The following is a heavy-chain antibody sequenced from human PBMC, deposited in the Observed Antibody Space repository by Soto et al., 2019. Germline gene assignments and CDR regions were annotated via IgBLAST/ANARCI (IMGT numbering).Heavy chain of an antibody. V-gene: IGHV3-74*01. CDR2: INSDGSST. CDR1: GFTFSSYW. Sequence: GGSLRLSCAASGFTFSSYWMHWVRQAPGKGLVWVSRINSDGSSTSYADSVKGRFTISRDNAKNTLYLQMNSLRAEDTAVYYCARVVAVAGQDYWGQGTLVTVSS. CDR3: ARVVAVAGQDY. J-gene: IGHJ4*02. D-gene: IGHD6-19*01.